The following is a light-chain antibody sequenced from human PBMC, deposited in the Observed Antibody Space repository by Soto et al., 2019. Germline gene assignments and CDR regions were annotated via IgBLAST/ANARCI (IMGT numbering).Light chain of an antibody. CDR2: EVS. CDR3: CSYAGSSTFWV. Sequence: QSALTQPASVSGSPGQSITISCTGTSSDVGSYNLVSWYQQHPCKAPKLMIYEVSKRPSGVSNRFSGSKSGNTASLTISGLQAEDEADYYCCSYAGSSTFWVFGGGTKLTVL. CDR1: SSDVGSYNL. V-gene: IGLV2-23*02. J-gene: IGLJ3*02.